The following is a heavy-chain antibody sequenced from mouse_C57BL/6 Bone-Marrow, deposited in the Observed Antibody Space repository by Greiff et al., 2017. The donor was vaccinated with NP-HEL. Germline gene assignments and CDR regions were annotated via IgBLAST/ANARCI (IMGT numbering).Heavy chain of an antibody. J-gene: IGHJ4*01. V-gene: IGHV1-50*01. D-gene: IGHD1-1*01. CDR3: AHYGSSYGAMDY. CDR1: GYTFTSYW. Sequence: QVQLQQPGAELVKPGASVKLSCKASGYTFTSYWMQWVKQRPGQGLEWTGEIDPSDSYTNYNQKFKGKATLTVDTSSSTAYMQLSSLTSEDSAVYYCAHYGSSYGAMDYWGQGTSVTVSS. CDR2: IDPSDSYT.